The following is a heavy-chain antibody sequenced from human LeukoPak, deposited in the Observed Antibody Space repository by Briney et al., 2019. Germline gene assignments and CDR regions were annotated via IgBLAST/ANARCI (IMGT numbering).Heavy chain of an antibody. CDR2: ISYDGSNK. J-gene: IGHJ4*02. CDR3: ARDLTAEWLVPLAGGGFDY. V-gene: IGHV3-30-3*01. Sequence: PGGSLRLSCAASGFTFSSYPMHWVRQAPGKALEWVAVISYDGSNKYYADSVKGRFTISRANSKNTLYLQMNSLRAEDTAVYYCARDLTAEWLVPLAGGGFDYWGQGTLVTVSS. CDR1: GFTFSSYP. D-gene: IGHD6-19*01.